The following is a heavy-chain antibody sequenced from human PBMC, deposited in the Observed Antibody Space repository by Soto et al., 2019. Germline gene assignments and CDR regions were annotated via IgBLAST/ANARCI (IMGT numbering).Heavy chain of an antibody. CDR1: GFTFSSYS. CDR3: ASLNYYDSSGYRS. V-gene: IGHV3-21*01. CDR2: ISSSSSYI. Sequence: EVQLVESGGGLVKPGGSLRLSCAASGFTFSSYSMNWVRQAPGKGLEWVSSISSSSSYIYYADSVKGRFSISRDNAKNSLYLQMNSLRAEDTAVYYCASLNYYDSSGYRSWGQGTLVTVSS. D-gene: IGHD3-22*01. J-gene: IGHJ4*02.